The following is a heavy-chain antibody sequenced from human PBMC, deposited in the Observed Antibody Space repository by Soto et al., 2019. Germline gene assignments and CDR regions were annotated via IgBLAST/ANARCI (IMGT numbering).Heavy chain of an antibody. D-gene: IGHD2-21*02. CDR1: GFIFRNYA. J-gene: IGHJ6*02. Sequence: GGSLRLSCRASGFIFRNYAMAWVRQAPGKGLEWVSTIAGSGTSSYSADSVKGRFTISRDNSKNTLYLQMNSLRVEDAALYYCAKYYMVTTSYFFFYGMDVWGQGXSVTVSS. CDR3: AKYYMVTTSYFFFYGMDV. CDR2: IAGSGTSS. V-gene: IGHV3-23*01.